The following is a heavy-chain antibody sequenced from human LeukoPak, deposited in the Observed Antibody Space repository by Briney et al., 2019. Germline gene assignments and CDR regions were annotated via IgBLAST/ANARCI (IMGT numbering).Heavy chain of an antibody. D-gene: IGHD6-13*01. CDR1: GLTFSSYA. CDR3: ARSIPYGTTWYGRSDY. J-gene: IGHJ4*02. Sequence: GGSLRLSCAASGLTFSSYAMSWVRQAPGKGLEWVSSISGSGVNTYYADSVKGRFTISRDNSKNTLYLQMNSLRAEDTAIYYCARSIPYGTTWYGRSDYWGQGTLVTVSS. CDR2: ISGSGVNT. V-gene: IGHV3-23*01.